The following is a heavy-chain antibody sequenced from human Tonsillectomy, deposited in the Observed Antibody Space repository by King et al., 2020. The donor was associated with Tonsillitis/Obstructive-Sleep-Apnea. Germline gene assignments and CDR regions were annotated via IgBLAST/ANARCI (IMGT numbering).Heavy chain of an antibody. J-gene: IGHJ6*03. Sequence: QLQESGPGLVKPSETLSLTCTVSGDSISSYYWSWIRHPPGKGLEWIGYIYYSGSTNYNPSLKSRVTISIDTSKNQLSLKLSSVTAADTAVYYCARGGGDYYMDVWGKGTTGTVSS. CDR1: GDSISSYY. CDR3: ARGGGDYYMDV. D-gene: IGHD2-15*01. V-gene: IGHV4-59*08. CDR2: IYYSGST.